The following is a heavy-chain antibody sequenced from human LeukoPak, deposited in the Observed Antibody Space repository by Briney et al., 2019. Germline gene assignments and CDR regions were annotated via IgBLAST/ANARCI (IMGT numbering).Heavy chain of an antibody. Sequence: GGSLRLPCAASGFTFSSYSMNWVRQAPGKGLEWVSYISSSSSTIYYADSVKGRFTMSRDNVKNTLYLQMNSLRVEDTAVYYCARDPRNAGLAPWGQGTLVTVSS. CDR1: GFTFSSYS. V-gene: IGHV3-48*04. CDR2: ISSSSSTI. CDR3: ARDPRNAGLAP. J-gene: IGHJ5*02.